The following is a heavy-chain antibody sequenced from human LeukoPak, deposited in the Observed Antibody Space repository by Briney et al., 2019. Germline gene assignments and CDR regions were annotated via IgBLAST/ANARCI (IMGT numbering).Heavy chain of an antibody. V-gene: IGHV4-39*01. J-gene: IGHJ4*02. D-gene: IGHD1-26*01. CDR3: ARHQNTRMSYYFDY. Sequence: SETLSLTCTVSGGSISSSSYYWGWIRQPPGKGLEWIGNNYYSGSTYYNPSLKSRVTISVDTSKNPFSLKLSSVCAAVTAVYYCARHQNTRMSYYFDYWGQGTLVTVSS. CDR1: GGSISSSSYY. CDR2: NYYSGST.